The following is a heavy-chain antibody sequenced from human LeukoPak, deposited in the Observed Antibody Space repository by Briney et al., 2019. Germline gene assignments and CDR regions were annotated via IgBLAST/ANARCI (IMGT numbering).Heavy chain of an antibody. V-gene: IGHV4-39*07. CDR3: ARIGYSYGPHDY. CDR2: IYYGGST. Sequence: SETLSLTCTVSGGSVSSSHYWDWIRQPPGKGLEWIGSIYYGGSTYYNASLRSRVTTSVDTSKNQFSLKLSSVTAADTAVYYCARIGYSYGPHDYWGQGTLVTVSS. CDR1: GGSVSSSHY. D-gene: IGHD5-18*01. J-gene: IGHJ4*02.